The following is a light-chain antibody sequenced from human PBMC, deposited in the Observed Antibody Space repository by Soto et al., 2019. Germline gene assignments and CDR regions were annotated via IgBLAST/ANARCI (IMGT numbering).Light chain of an antibody. CDR3: SAYAGSNNFV. CDR2: EVS. Sequence: QSVLAQPASVSGSPGQSITISCTGSSSDVGDNYVSWYQQHLGKAPKLIIYEVSQRPSGVPDRFSGSKSGNTASLTVSGLQTEDEADYYCSAYAGSNNFVFGSGTKGTVL. CDR1: SSDVGDNY. V-gene: IGLV2-8*01. J-gene: IGLJ1*01.